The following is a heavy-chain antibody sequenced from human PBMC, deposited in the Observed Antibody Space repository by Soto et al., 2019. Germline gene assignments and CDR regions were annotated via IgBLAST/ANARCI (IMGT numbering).Heavy chain of an antibody. J-gene: IGHJ4*02. CDR1: GDSINSDNYY. Sequence: QLQLQESGPGLVKPSETLSLTCSVSGDSINSDNYYWGWIRQPPGKGLEWIGSIYYRGNTYYNPSIRTRVTIAPDKSKSQFSLKVNSVTAADSAVYFCARLEGLATSSYYFDYWGQGTLVTFSS. D-gene: IGHD6-6*01. CDR3: ARLEGLATSSYYFDY. CDR2: IYYRGNT. V-gene: IGHV4-39*01.